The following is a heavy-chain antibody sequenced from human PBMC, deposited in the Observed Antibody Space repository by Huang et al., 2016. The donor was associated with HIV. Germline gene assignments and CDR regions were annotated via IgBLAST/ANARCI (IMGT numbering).Heavy chain of an antibody. J-gene: IGHJ4*02. Sequence: QVQLVESGGGVVQPGRSMRLSCVASGFSFSNYAVHWVRQAPGKGREWVAVISYDGTRKYYADSVKGRFTGSRDNSKNTAYVQMNNPRGGDTAVYYCARAPEFGNYEFDQWGLGTLVTVSS. D-gene: IGHD4-4*01. CDR2: ISYDGTRK. CDR3: ARAPEFGNYEFDQ. V-gene: IGHV3-30-3*01. CDR1: GFSFSNYA.